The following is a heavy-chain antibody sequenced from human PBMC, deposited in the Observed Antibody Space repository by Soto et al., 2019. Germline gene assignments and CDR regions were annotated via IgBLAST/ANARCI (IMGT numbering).Heavy chain of an antibody. CDR3: GRGGYYDSSGSRNYHFYGMDV. V-gene: IGHV1-18*01. CDR2: ISPYDDYT. D-gene: IGHD3-22*01. Sequence: QVHLVQSGGEVKKPGASVKVFCKTSGYTFSSYGVNWVRQAPGRGLEWMGWISPYDDYTDYAQKLQGRVSMSTDTSTKTAYMKLRSLRSDETAVYYCGRGGYYDSSGSRNYHFYGMDVWGQGTTVIVSS. CDR1: GYTFSSYG. J-gene: IGHJ6*01.